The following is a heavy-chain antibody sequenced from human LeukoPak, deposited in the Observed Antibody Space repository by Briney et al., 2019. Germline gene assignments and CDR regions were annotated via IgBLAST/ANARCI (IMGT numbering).Heavy chain of an antibody. J-gene: IGHJ4*02. CDR2: INPDTGGT. Sequence: GASVKVSCKASGYPFTGHIMHWVRQAPGQELEWMGWINPDTGGTNYAQNFQGRVTMTRDTSISTAYMELTRLTSDDTAVYYCTRPEYKYGYVPDYWGQGTLVTVSS. CDR3: TRPEYKYGYVPDY. CDR1: GYPFTGHI. V-gene: IGHV1-2*02. D-gene: IGHD5-18*01.